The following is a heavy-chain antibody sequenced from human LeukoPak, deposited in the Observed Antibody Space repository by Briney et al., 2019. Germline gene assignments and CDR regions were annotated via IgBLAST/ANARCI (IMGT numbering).Heavy chain of an antibody. CDR3: ARDASVSYYARGFDP. CDR1: GYSFTAFY. V-gene: IGHV1-2*02. J-gene: IGHJ5*02. CDR2: INPNSGGT. Sequence: ASVKASCKASGYSFTAFYVHWVRQAPGQGLEWMGWINPNSGGTNYRQKFQGRVTMTRDTSNNTVYMELSGLRSDDTALYYCARDASVSYYARGFDPWGQGTLVTVSS. D-gene: IGHD3-10*01.